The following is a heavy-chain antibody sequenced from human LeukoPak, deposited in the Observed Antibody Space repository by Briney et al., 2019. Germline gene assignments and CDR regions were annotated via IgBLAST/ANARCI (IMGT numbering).Heavy chain of an antibody. CDR2: ISGSGGST. J-gene: IGHJ4*02. V-gene: IGHV3-23*01. D-gene: IGHD3-3*01. Sequence: GGSLRLSCAASGFIFTNYFMSWVRQAPGKGLEWVSAISGSGGSTYYADSVKGRFTISRDNSKNTLYLQMNSLRAEDTAVYYCAKDWSPYDFWSGYYTGNLDYWGQGTLVTVSS. CDR3: AKDWSPYDFWSGYYTGNLDY. CDR1: GFIFTNYF.